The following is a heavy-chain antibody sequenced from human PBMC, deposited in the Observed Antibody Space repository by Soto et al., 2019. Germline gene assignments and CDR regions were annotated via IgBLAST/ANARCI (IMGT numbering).Heavy chain of an antibody. CDR3: ARDGASSTSPDY. D-gene: IGHD2-2*01. J-gene: IGHJ4*02. CDR2: IYYSGGT. V-gene: IGHV4-30-4*01. CDR1: GGSISSGDYY. Sequence: PSETLSLTCSVSGGSISSGDYYWSWIRQPPGKGLEWIGYIYYSGGTYYNPSLKSRVTISVDTSKNQFSLKLSSVTAADTAVYYCARDGASSTSPDYWGQGTLVTVSS.